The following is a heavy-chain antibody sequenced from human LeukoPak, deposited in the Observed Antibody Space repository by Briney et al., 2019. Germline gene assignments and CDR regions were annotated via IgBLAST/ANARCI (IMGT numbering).Heavy chain of an antibody. V-gene: IGHV4-59*01. CDR1: GGSISSYY. J-gene: IGHJ6*02. D-gene: IGHD3-9*01. CDR2: IYYSGST. Sequence: SETLSLTCTVSGGSISSYYWSWIRQPPGKGLEWIGYIYYSGSTNYNPSLKSRVTISVDTSKNQFSLKLSSETAADTAVYYCARGRDILTGYAHYYYYGMDVWGQGTTVTVSS. CDR3: ARGRDILTGYAHYYYYGMDV.